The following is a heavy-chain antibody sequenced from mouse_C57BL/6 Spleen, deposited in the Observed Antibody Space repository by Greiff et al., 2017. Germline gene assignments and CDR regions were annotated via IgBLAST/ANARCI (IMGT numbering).Heavy chain of an antibody. CDR3: TPYRPPFDY. V-gene: IGHV14-4*01. J-gene: IGHJ2*01. Sequence: EVQLHQSGAELVRPGASVKFSCTASGFNIKDDFMHWVKQRPEKGLEWIGWIDPEKGDTAYASKFQGKATIKADTSSNPAYLQLSSLTSEDTAVYYCTPYRPPFDYWGQGTTLTVSS. D-gene: IGHD2-14*01. CDR2: IDPEKGDT. CDR1: GFNIKDDF.